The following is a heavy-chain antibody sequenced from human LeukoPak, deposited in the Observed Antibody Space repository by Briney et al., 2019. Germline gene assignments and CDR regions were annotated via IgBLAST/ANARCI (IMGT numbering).Heavy chain of an antibody. CDR3: ARGQYSSSWYAAWFDP. V-gene: IGHV3-21*01. CDR2: IRSSSSYI. J-gene: IGHJ5*02. Sequence: PGGSLRLSCAASGFTFSSYSMNWVRQAPGKGLEWVSSIRSSSSYIYYADSVKGRFTIPRDNAKNSLYLQMNSLRAEDTAVYYCARGQYSSSWYAAWFDPWGQGTLVTVSS. CDR1: GFTFSSYS. D-gene: IGHD6-13*01.